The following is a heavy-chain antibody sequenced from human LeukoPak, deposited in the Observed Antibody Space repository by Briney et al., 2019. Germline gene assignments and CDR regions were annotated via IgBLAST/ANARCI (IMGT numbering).Heavy chain of an antibody. CDR3: ARQRDYYDTSGYDYFDY. CDR2: IYHSGGT. V-gene: IGHV4-38-2*02. Sequence: PSETLSLTCTVSAYSISSDYYWGWIRQPPGKGLEWIGTIYHSGGTYYNPSLKSRVTISVDTSKKQFSLKLSSVTAADTAVYYCARQRDYYDTSGYDYFDYWGQGTLVTVSS. D-gene: IGHD3-22*01. J-gene: IGHJ4*02. CDR1: AYSISSDYY.